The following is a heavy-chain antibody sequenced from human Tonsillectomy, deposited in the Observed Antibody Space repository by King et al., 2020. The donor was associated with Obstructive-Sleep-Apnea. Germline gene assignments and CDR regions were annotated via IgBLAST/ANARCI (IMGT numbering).Heavy chain of an antibody. CDR3: ARGYCSGGSCVSYNWFDP. J-gene: IGHJ5*02. V-gene: IGHV4-4*07. D-gene: IGHD2-15*01. CDR2: IYTSGST. Sequence: LQLQESGPGLVKPSETLSLTCTVSGGSISSYYWSWIRQPAGKGLEWIGRIYTSGSTNYKPSLKSRVTMSVDTSKNQFSLKLSSVTAADTAVYYCARGYCSGGSCVSYNWFDPWGQGTLVTVSS. CDR1: GGSISSYY.